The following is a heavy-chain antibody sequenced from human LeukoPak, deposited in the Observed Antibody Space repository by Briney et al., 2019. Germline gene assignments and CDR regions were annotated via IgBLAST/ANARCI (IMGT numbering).Heavy chain of an antibody. Sequence: PGGSLRLSCAASGFNFDDYAMHWVRQPPGKGLEWVSGISWNSGSIGNADSVKGRFTISRDNAKNSLYLHMNSLRAEDTAVYYCARAETLEYSSSPESPDRNHYYYYMDVWGKGTTVTVSS. CDR2: ISWNSGSI. J-gene: IGHJ6*03. CDR3: ARAETLEYSSSPESPDRNHYYYYMDV. V-gene: IGHV3-9*01. CDR1: GFNFDDYA. D-gene: IGHD6-6*01.